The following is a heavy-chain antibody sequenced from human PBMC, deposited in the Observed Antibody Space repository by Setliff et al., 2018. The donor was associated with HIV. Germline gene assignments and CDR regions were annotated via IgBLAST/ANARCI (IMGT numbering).Heavy chain of an antibody. Sequence: SETLSLTCAVSGYSISTIEWWGWIRQPPGKGLAWIGYISNSGKTYYNPSLNSRVTLSADTSKNQLSLKLSSVTAVDTAVYYCPRFQESPTRPSVNHLIYWGQGILVTVSS. J-gene: IGHJ1*01. CDR2: ISNSGKT. D-gene: IGHD3-10*01. CDR3: PRFQESPTRPSVNHLIY. V-gene: IGHV4-28*01. CDR1: GYSISTIEW.